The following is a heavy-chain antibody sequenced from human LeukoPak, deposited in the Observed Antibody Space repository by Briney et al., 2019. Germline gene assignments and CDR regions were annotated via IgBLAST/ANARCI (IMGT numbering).Heavy chain of an antibody. Sequence: TGGSLRLSCAASGFTFDDYAVHWVRQAPGKGLEWVSGISWNSGSIGYADSVKGRFTISRDNAKNSLYLQMNSLRAEDTAVYYCAKVHYWGQGTLVTVSS. CDR2: ISWNSGSI. V-gene: IGHV3-9*01. CDR1: GFTFDDYA. CDR3: AKVHY. J-gene: IGHJ4*02.